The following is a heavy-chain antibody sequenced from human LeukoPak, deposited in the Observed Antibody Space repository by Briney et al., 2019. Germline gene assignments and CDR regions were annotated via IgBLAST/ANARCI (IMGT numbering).Heavy chain of an antibody. V-gene: IGHV1-2*02. J-gene: IGHJ6*03. D-gene: IGHD2-21*02. CDR2: INPNSGGT. CDR1: GYTFTGYY. CDR3: ARVVTGYYYYYMDV. Sequence: ASVKVSCKASGYTFTGYYMRWVRQAPGQGLEWMGWINPNSGGTNYAQKFQGRVTMTRDTSISTAYMELSRLRSDDTAVYYCARVVTGYYYYYMDVWGKGTTVTVSS.